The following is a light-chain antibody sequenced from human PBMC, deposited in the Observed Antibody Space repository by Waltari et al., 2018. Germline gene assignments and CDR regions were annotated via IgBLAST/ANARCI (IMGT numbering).Light chain of an antibody. CDR3: SSYAGSSSPRV. CDR1: NSAVGTYHL. CDR2: EGN. Sequence: QSALIQPASVSGSPGQSITMSCTETNSAVGTYHLVSCYQQHPGKAPKLMIYEGNKRPSGVSYRFSGSKSGNTASLTISGLQAEDEADYYCSSYAGSSSPRVFGGGTKLTVL. V-gene: IGLV2-23*01. J-gene: IGLJ3*02.